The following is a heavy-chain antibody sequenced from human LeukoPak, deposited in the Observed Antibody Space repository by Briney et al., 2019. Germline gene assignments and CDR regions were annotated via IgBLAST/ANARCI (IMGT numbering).Heavy chain of an antibody. V-gene: IGHV1-18*01. CDR1: GYTFTSYG. D-gene: IGHD3-10*01. CDR3: ARGSFGELSLFYFDY. CDR2: ISAYNGNT. J-gene: IGHJ4*02. Sequence: ASVKVSCKASGYTFTSYGISWVRQAPGQGLEWMGWISAYNGNTNYAQKLQGRVTMTTDTSTSTAYMELRSLRSDDTAVYYCARGSFGELSLFYFDYWGQGTLVTVSS.